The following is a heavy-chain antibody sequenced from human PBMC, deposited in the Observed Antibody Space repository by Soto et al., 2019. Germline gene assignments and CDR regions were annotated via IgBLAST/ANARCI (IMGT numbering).Heavy chain of an antibody. V-gene: IGHV3-74*01. D-gene: IGHD3-10*01. Sequence: GGSLRLSCAASGFIFKMYWMHWVRQSPGKGLVWISRIYNDGTYSDYADSVRGRFTISRDNVNDTLYLQMNNLRAEDSGLYYCTRGPRPISTGTGAYWGQVTQVTVYS. CDR3: TRGPRPISTGTGAY. CDR2: IYNDGTYS. J-gene: IGHJ4*02. CDR1: GFIFKMYW.